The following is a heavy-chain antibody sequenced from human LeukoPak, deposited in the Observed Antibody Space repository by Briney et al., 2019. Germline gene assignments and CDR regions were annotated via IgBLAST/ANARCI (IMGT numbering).Heavy chain of an antibody. J-gene: IGHJ5*02. CDR1: GFTFSSYA. D-gene: IGHD6-19*01. V-gene: IGHV3-23*01. CDR3: AKEIKYGSGWANWFDP. Sequence: GGSLRLSCAASGFTFSSYAMSWARQAPGKGLEWVSAISGSGGSIYYADSVKGRFTISRDNSKNTLYLQMNSLRAEDTAVYYCAKEIKYGSGWANWFDPWGQGTLVTVSS. CDR2: ISGSGGSI.